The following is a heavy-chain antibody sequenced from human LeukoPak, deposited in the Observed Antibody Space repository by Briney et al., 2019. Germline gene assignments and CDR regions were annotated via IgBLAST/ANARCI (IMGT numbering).Heavy chain of an antibody. CDR1: GYSIRRNYY. J-gene: IGHJ4*02. CDR2: IYHSGST. D-gene: IGHD1-1*01. CDR3: ARNVSYSFDY. V-gene: IGHV4-38-2*01. Sequence: PSETLSLTCDVSGYSIRRNYYWGWIRQPPGKGLEWIGSIYHSGSTYYNPSLKSRVTISVDTSKNQFSLKLSSVTAADTAVYYCARNVSYSFDYWGQGTLVTVSS.